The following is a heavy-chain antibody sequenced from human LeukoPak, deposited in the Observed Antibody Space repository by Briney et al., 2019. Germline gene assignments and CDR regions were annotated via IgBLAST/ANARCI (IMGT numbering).Heavy chain of an antibody. D-gene: IGHD2-2*01. J-gene: IGHJ3*02. Sequence: QPGRSLRLSCAASGFTFDDYAMHWVRQAPGKGLEWVSGISWNSGSIGYADSVKGRFTISRDNAKNSLYLQMNSLRAEDMALYYCAKGRRVVPAALGDAFDIWGQGTMVTVSS. CDR1: GFTFDDYA. CDR2: ISWNSGSI. CDR3: AKGRRVVPAALGDAFDI. V-gene: IGHV3-9*03.